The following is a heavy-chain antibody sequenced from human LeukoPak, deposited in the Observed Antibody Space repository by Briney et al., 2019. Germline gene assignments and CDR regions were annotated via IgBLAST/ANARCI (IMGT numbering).Heavy chain of an antibody. CDR2: ICTSGST. V-gene: IGHV4-4*07. CDR1: GGSISSYY. D-gene: IGHD1-26*01. Sequence: PSETLSLTCTVSGGSISSYYWSWIRQPAGKGLEWIGRICTSGSTNYNTSLKSRVSMSVDTSKNQFSLKLSSVTAADTAVFYCARENSGSYREFDYWGQGTPVTVSS. J-gene: IGHJ4*02. CDR3: ARENSGSYREFDY.